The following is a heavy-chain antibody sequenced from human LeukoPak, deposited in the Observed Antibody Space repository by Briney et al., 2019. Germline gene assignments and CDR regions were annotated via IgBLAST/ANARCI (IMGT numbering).Heavy chain of an antibody. Sequence: GGSLRLSCAASGFTFSSYGMSWVRQAPGKGLEWVSAISGSGGSTYYADSVKGRFTISRDNSKNTLYLQMNSLRAEDTAVYYCAKGGGYSSGWKWELLAYYYYYMDVWGKGTTVTISS. CDR3: AKGGGYSSGWKWELLAYYYYYMDV. V-gene: IGHV3-23*01. J-gene: IGHJ6*03. CDR2: ISGSGGST. D-gene: IGHD6-19*01. CDR1: GFTFSSYG.